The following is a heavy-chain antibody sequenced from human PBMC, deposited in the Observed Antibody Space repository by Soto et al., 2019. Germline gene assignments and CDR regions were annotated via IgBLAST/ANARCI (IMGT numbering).Heavy chain of an antibody. D-gene: IGHD6-19*01. J-gene: IGHJ4*02. V-gene: IGHV1-69*13. CDR3: ARDSSGWYSTAYYLDY. Sequence: SVKVSCKASGGTFSSYAISWVRQAPGQGLEWMGGIIPIFGTANYAQKFQGRVTITADESTSTAYMELSSLRSEDTAVYYCARDSSGWYSTAYYLDYWGQGTLVTVSS. CDR2: IIPIFGTA. CDR1: GGTFSSYA.